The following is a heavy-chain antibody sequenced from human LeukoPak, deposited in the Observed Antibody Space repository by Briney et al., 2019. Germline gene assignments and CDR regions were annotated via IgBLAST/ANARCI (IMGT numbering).Heavy chain of an antibody. CDR3: ARSRERLYYGSGSYYDADAFDI. CDR1: GFTFSSYA. V-gene: IGHV3-64*01. J-gene: IGHJ3*02. Sequence: GGSLRLSCAASGFTFSSYAMHWVRQAPGKGLEYGSAISSNGGSTYYANSVKGRFTISRDNSKNTLYLQMGSLRAEDMAVYYCARSRERLYYGSGSYYDADAFDIWGQGTMVTVSS. D-gene: IGHD3-10*01. CDR2: ISSNGGST.